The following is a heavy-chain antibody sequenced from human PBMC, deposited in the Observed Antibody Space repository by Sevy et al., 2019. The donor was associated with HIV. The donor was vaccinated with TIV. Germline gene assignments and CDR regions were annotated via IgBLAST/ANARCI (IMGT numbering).Heavy chain of an antibody. CDR3: AKHGGLAYNDY. J-gene: IGHJ4*02. CDR1: GFTFSSYA. CDR2: ITGSGDTT. Sequence: RGSLRLTCAASGFTFSSYAMSWVRQAPGKGLVWVSAITGSGDTTYYADSVKGRFTISRDNSKNTLYLQMNSLRTEDTAVFYCAKHGGLAYNDYWGQGTLVTVSS. D-gene: IGHD3-16*01. V-gene: IGHV3-23*01.